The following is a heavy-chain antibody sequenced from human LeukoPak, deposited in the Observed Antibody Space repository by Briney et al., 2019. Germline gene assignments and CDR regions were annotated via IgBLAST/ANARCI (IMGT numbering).Heavy chain of an antibody. CDR2: IYYSGST. J-gene: IGHJ4*02. D-gene: IGHD3-3*01. V-gene: IGHV4-59*01. Sequence: SETLSLTCTVSGGSLSSYYWSWIRQPPGKGLEWIGYIYYSGSTNYNPSLTSRVTISVDTSKNQFSLKLSSVTAADTAVYYCARGTYYDFWSGYYDFDYWGQGTLVTVSS. CDR1: GGSLSSYY. CDR3: ARGTYYDFWSGYYDFDY.